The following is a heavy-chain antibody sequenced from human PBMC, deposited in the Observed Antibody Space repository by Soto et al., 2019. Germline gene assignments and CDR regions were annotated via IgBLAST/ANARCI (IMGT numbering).Heavy chain of an antibody. CDR2: ISGSGGST. D-gene: IGHD1-20*01. V-gene: IGHV3-23*01. CDR1: GFTFSSYA. J-gene: IGHJ3*02. Sequence: GSLRLSCAASGFTFSSYAKSWVRQAPGKGLEWVSAISGSGGSTYYADSVKGRFTISRDNSKNTLYLQMNSLRAEDTAVYYCAKVNRGLPRITGFDIWGQGTMVTVSS. CDR3: AKVNRGLPRITGFDI.